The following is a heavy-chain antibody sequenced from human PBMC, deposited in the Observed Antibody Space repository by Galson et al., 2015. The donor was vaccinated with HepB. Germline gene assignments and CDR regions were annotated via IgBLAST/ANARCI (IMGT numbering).Heavy chain of an antibody. J-gene: IGHJ4*02. CDR1: TFTFSRYG. V-gene: IGHV3-30*03. CDR3: VGATDY. Sequence: SLRLSCAASTFTFSRYGMHWVRQAPGKGLEWLAFISPDGTNKYYADSVKGRFTISRNNSKKTLYLQMNSLRGEDTAVYHCVGATDYWGQGTLVAVSS. CDR2: ISPDGTNK.